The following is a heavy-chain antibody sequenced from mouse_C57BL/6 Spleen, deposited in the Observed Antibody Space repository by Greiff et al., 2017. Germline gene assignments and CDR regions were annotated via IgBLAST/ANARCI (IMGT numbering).Heavy chain of an antibody. J-gene: IGHJ2*01. V-gene: IGHV14-4*01. CDR2: IDPENGDT. D-gene: IGHD1-1*01. CDR3: TTREYYGGIDY. Sequence: VQLHQSGAELVRPGASVKLSCTASGFNFKDDYMHWVKQRPETGLEWIGWIDPENGDTEYASKFQGKATITADTSSNTAYLQLISLTSEDTAVYYCTTREYYGGIDYWGQGTTLTVSS. CDR1: GFNFKDDY.